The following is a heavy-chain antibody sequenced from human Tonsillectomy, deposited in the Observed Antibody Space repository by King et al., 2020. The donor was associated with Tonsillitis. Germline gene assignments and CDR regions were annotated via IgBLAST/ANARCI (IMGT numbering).Heavy chain of an antibody. J-gene: IGHJ3*02. CDR2: IYYSGST. Sequence: QLQESGPGLVKPSQTLSLTCTVSGGSISSGGYYWSWIRQLPGKGLEYIGYIYYSGSTYYNPSLKSLVTISVDTSKKQFSLKLSSVTAADTAVYYCARAADYGPIRGAFDIWGQGTMVAVSS. CDR1: GGSISSGGYY. CDR3: ARAADYGPIRGAFDI. D-gene: IGHD4-17*01. V-gene: IGHV4-31*01.